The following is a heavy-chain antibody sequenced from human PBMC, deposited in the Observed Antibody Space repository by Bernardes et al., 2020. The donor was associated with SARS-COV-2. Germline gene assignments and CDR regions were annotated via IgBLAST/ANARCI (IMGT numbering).Heavy chain of an antibody. CDR2: VFYSGGP. V-gene: IGHV4-59*01. CDR1: GGSINSYY. CDR3: ARLAFYDSSGYFVGAFDI. D-gene: IGHD3-22*01. J-gene: IGHJ3*02. Sequence: TLSLTCSVSGGSINSYYWSWIRQPPGKGLEWIGYVFYSGGPNYNPSLKSRVTISSDTSKNQFSLKLSSVTAADTAVYYCARLAFYDSSGYFVGAFDIWGQGTMVTVSS.